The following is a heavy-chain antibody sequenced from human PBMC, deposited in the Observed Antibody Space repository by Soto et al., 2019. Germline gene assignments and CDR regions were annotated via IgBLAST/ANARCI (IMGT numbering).Heavy chain of an antibody. J-gene: IGHJ6*02. CDR3: ARGEITLLGGMDV. V-gene: IGHV4-34*01. Sequence: SETLSLTCTVSGGSFRGYYWGWVRQPPGKGLEWIGEINHSGSSNYHPSLKSRVTISVATSKNQFSLTVNSVTPADTAVYYCARGEITLLGGMDVWGQWTTVTVSS. CDR1: GGSFRGYY. D-gene: IGHD3-10*01. CDR2: INHSGSS.